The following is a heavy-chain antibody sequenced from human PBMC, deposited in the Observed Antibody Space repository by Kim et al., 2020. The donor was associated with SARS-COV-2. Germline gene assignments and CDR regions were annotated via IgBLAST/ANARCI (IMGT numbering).Heavy chain of an antibody. Sequence: SETLSLTCTVSGGSISSSSYYWGWIRQPPGKGLEWIGSIYYSGSTYYNPSLKSRVTISVATSKNQFSLKLSSVTAADTAVYYCARPFGGATYWYFDLWGRGTLVTVSS. CDR1: GGSISSSSYY. J-gene: IGHJ2*01. CDR2: IYYSGST. CDR3: ARPFGGATYWYFDL. D-gene: IGHD3-16*01. V-gene: IGHV4-39*01.